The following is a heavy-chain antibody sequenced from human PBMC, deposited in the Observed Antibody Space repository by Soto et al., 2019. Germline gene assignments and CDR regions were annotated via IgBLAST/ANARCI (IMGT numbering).Heavy chain of an antibody. CDR1: GGTFSSYA. CDR3: ARGGWLRQTYYYYGMDV. V-gene: IGHV1-69*06. D-gene: IGHD5-12*01. Sequence: SVKVSCKASGGTFSSYAISWVRQAPGQGLEWMGGIIPIFGTANYAQKFQGRVTITADKSTSTAYMELSSLRSEDTAVYYCARGGWLRQTYYYYGMDVWGQGTTVTVSS. J-gene: IGHJ6*02. CDR2: IIPIFGTA.